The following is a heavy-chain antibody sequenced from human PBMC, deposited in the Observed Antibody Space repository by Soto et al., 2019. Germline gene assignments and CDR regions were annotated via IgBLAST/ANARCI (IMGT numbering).Heavy chain of an antibody. V-gene: IGHV1-3*04. J-gene: IGHJ4*02. CDR1: GYTFTNYA. CDR2: INTDNGNT. Sequence: QVQLVQSGAEVKKPGASVKVSCKASGYTFTNYAMHWVRQAPGQRLEWMGWINTDNGNTKYSQRFQGRDTITRDTSASTAYMELSSLRSEDTAVYYCARDQEEIVVVPAATLDYWGQGTLVTVSS. D-gene: IGHD2-2*01. CDR3: ARDQEEIVVVPAATLDY.